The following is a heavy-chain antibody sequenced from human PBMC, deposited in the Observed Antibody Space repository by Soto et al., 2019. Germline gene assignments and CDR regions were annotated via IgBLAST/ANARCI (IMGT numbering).Heavy chain of an antibody. D-gene: IGHD6-13*01. CDR1: GYTLTELS. Sequence: ASVKVSCKVSGYTLTELSMHWVRQAPGKGLEWMGGFDPEDGETVYAQKFQGRVTMTEDTSTDTAYMELSSLRSEDTAVYYCAAGVAAGTLWYYGMDVWGQGTTVTVSS. CDR3: AAGVAAGTLWYYGMDV. J-gene: IGHJ6*02. CDR2: FDPEDGET. V-gene: IGHV1-24*01.